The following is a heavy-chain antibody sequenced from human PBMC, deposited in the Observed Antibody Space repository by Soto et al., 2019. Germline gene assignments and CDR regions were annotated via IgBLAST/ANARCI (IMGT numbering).Heavy chain of an antibody. CDR3: ARPLYSSGLRYYYYYGMDV. CDR2: INSDGSST. V-gene: IGHV3-74*01. Sequence: GGSLRLSYAASGFTFISHGMHWVLQAPGKGLVWVSRINSDGSSTSYADSVKGRFTISRDNAKNTLYLQMNSLRAEDTAVYYCARPLYSSGLRYYYYYGMDVWGQGTTVTV. D-gene: IGHD6-19*01. CDR1: GFTFISHG. J-gene: IGHJ6*02.